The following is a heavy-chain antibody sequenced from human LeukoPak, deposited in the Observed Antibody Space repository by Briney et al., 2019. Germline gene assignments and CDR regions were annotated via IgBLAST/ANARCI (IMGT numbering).Heavy chain of an antibody. CDR1: GFTFSSYA. D-gene: IGHD6-13*01. V-gene: IGHV3-23*01. CDR2: ISGSGDST. Sequence: GGSLRLSCAASGFTFSSYAMSWVRLAPGKGLEWVSAISGSGDSTYYADSVKGRFTISRDNSKNTLFLQMNSLRAEDTAVYYCAKGPKHSSSWWGQGTLVTVSS. J-gene: IGHJ4*02. CDR3: AKGPKHSSSW.